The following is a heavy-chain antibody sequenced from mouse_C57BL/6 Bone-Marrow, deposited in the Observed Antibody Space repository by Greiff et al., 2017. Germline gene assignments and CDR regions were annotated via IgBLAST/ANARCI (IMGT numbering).Heavy chain of an antibody. CDR1: GYTFTSYW. V-gene: IGHV1-72*01. CDR2: IDPISGGT. J-gene: IGHJ4*01. CDR3: ARGGLRRGYYYAMDY. D-gene: IGHD2-2*01. Sequence: QVQLQQPGAELVKPGASVKLSCKASGYTFTSYWMPWVKQRPGRGLEWIGRIDPISGGTKYNEKFKSKDTLTVDKPSSTAYMQLSSLTSDDSAVYYCARGGLRRGYYYAMDYWGQGTSVTVSS.